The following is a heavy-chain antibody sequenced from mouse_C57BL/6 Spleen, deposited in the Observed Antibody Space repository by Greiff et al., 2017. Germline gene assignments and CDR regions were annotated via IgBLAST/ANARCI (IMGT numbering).Heavy chain of an antibody. V-gene: IGHV1-42*01. CDR1: GYSFTGYY. J-gene: IGHJ1*03. CDR2: INPSTGGT. CDR3: AIEPIYGGYFDV. D-gene: IGHD1-1*01. Sequence: VQLQQSGPELVKPGASVKISCKASGYSFTGYYMNWVKQSPEKSLEWIGEINPSTGGTTYNQKFKAKATLTVDKSSSTAYMQLKSLTSEDSAVYYCAIEPIYGGYFDVWGTGTTVTVSS.